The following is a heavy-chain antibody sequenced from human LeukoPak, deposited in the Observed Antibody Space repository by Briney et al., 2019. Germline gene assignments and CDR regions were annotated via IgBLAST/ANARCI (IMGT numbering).Heavy chain of an antibody. D-gene: IGHD4-17*01. CDR3: ARGHGDYAYYGY. J-gene: IGHJ4*02. CDR1: GGTFSSYA. Sequence: SVKVSCKASGGTFSSYAISWVRQAPGQGLEWMGGIIPIFGTANYAQKFQGRVTIAADKSTSTAYMELSSLRSEDTAVYYCARGHGDYAYYGYWGQGTLVTVSS. V-gene: IGHV1-69*06. CDR2: IIPIFGTA.